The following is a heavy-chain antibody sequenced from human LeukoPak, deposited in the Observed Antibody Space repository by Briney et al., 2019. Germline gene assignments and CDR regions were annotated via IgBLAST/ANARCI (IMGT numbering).Heavy chain of an antibody. Sequence: GGSLRLSCAASGITVSSNYMSWIRQAPGKGLEWVSYISGSSTHTNYADSVKGRFTISRDNAKKSLYLQMNSLRAEDTAVYYCATPGLLGYCSSAICAPPGYWGQGTLVTVSS. V-gene: IGHV3-11*03. J-gene: IGHJ4*02. CDR3: ATPGLLGYCSSAICAPPGY. D-gene: IGHD2-2*01. CDR2: ISGSSTHT. CDR1: GITVSSNY.